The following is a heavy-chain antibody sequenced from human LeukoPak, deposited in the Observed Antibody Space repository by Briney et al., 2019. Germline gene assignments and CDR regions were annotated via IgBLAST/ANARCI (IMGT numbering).Heavy chain of an antibody. D-gene: IGHD7-27*01. Sequence: PGGSLRLSCAASGFTFSNYAMTWVRQAPGKGLEWVSGISGSGSSTYYADSVKGRFTLSRDYPKNTLYLQMNSLRAEDTAVYYCAKYTGRRAFDFWGQGTTVTVSS. J-gene: IGHJ3*01. CDR3: AKYTGRRAFDF. V-gene: IGHV3-23*01. CDR1: GFTFSNYA. CDR2: ISGSGSST.